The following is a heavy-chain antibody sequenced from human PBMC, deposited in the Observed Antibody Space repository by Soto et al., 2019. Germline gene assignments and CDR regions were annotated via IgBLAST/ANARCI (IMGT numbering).Heavy chain of an antibody. Sequence: QITLKESGPPLLKPSETLTLTCTFSGFSLSTSGAGVGWIRQPPGKALEWLALIHWDDDKRYSSSLKSRLTITKDTSKNQVVLTMTNMDPVDTATYYRAHTRIQLWSFWGQGTLVTVSS. J-gene: IGHJ4*02. V-gene: IGHV2-5*02. D-gene: IGHD5-18*01. CDR2: IHWDDDK. CDR3: AHTRIQLWSF. CDR1: GFSLSTSGAG.